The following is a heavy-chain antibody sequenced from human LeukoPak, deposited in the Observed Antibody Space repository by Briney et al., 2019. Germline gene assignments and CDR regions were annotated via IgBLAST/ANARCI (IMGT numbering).Heavy chain of an antibody. CDR2: ISSSSSTI. CDR1: GFPFSSYS. Sequence: GALRLSFAASGFPFSSYSMNWVRPAPGKGLEWVSYISSSSSTIYYADSVKGRFTISRDNAKNSLYLQMNSLRAEDTAVYYCARDSNGVDVWGKGTTVTVSS. V-gene: IGHV3-48*01. CDR3: ARDSNGVDV. D-gene: IGHD2-2*01. J-gene: IGHJ6*04.